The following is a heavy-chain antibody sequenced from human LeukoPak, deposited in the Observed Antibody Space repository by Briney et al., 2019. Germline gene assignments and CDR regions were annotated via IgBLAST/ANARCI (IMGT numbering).Heavy chain of an antibody. J-gene: IGHJ3*02. CDR3: ARVPGIQMLDI. CDR2: INHSGST. D-gene: IGHD5-18*01. V-gene: IGHV4-34*01. Sequence: SETLSLTCAVYGGSFSGYYWSWIRQPPGKGLEWIGEINHSGSTNYNPSLKSRVTISVDTSKNQFSLKLSSVTAADTAVYYCARVPGIQMLDIWGQGTMVTVSS. CDR1: GGSFSGYY.